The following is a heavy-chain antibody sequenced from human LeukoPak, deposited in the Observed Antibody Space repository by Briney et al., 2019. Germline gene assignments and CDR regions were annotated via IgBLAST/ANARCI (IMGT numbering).Heavy chain of an antibody. CDR2: MNPNSGNT. CDR3: ARKTVSGCDYYYMDV. D-gene: IGHD5-12*01. J-gene: IGHJ6*03. Sequence: ASVKVSCKASGYTFTSYDINWVGQATGQGLEWMGWMNPNSGNTGYAQKFQGRVTMTRNTFISTAYMELSSLRSEDTAVYYCARKTVSGCDYYYMDVWGKGTTVTISS. V-gene: IGHV1-8*01. CDR1: GYTFTSYD.